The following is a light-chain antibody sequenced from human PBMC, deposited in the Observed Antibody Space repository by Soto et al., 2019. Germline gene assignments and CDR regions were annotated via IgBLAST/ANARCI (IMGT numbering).Light chain of an antibody. CDR2: WAS. CDR3: QQYYSTPLA. Sequence: DIVMTQSPDSLAVSLGERATINCKSSQSVLYSSNNKNYLAWYQQKPRQPPKLLIYWASTRESGVPDRFSGCGSGTDFTLSISSVQAEDVAVYYCQQYYSTPLAFGQGTKVEIK. CDR1: QSVLYSSNNKNY. V-gene: IGKV4-1*01. J-gene: IGKJ1*01.